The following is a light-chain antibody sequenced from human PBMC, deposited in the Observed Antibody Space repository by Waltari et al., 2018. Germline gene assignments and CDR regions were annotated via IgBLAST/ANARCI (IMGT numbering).Light chain of an antibody. CDR1: QSVSDW. V-gene: IGKV1-5*03. J-gene: IGKJ2*01. CDR2: KAS. CDR3: QQYKSYSYT. Sequence: DIQMTQSPSTLSASVGDRVTFTCRASQSVSDWLAWYQQRPGKAPKLLIYKASILERGVPSRFSGSGSGTEFTLTISSLQTDDFATYYCQQYKSYSYTFGQWTKLEIK.